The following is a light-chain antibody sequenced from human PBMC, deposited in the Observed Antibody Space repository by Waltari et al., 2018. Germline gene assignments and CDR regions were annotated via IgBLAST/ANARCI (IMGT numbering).Light chain of an antibody. Sequence: QSALTQPASVSGSPGQSITISCTGTSSDVGSYNLVSWYQQHPGKAPRLMIYEVNKRPSGVSNLFSGSKSGNTASLTISGLQAEDEADYYCCSYVSGSTFRVFGGGTKLTVL. J-gene: IGLJ3*02. CDR2: EVN. V-gene: IGLV2-23*02. CDR3: CSYVSGSTFRV. CDR1: SSDVGSYNL.